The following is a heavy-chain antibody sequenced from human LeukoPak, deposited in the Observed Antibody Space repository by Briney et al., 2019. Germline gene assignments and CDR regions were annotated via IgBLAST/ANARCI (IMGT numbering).Heavy chain of an antibody. Sequence: ASVKVSCKASGYTFTSYYMHWVRHAPGQGLEWMGIINPSGGSTSYAQKFQGRVTMTRDTSTSTVCMELSSLRSEDTAVYYCAAIVGATWFGYWGQGTLVTVSS. D-gene: IGHD1-26*01. CDR3: AAIVGATWFGY. CDR2: INPSGGST. CDR1: GYTFTSYY. V-gene: IGHV1-46*01. J-gene: IGHJ4*02.